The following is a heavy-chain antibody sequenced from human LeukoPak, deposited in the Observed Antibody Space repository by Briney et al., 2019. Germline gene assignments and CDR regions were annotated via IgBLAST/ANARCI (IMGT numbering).Heavy chain of an antibody. J-gene: IGHJ4*02. D-gene: IGHD1-26*01. CDR2: IRYDGSNK. V-gene: IGHV3-30*02. CDR1: GFTFSSYG. Sequence: GGSLRPSCAASGFTFSSYGMHWVRQAPGKGLEWVAFIRYDGSNKYYADSVKGRFTISRDNSKNTLYLQMNSLRAEDTAVYYCAKDRWELLLRYYFDYWGQGTLVTVSS. CDR3: AKDRWELLLRYYFDY.